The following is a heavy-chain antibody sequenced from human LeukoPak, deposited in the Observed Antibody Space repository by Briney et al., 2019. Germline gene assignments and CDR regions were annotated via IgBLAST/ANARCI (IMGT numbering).Heavy chain of an antibody. CDR2: VNPDGRDK. D-gene: IGHD2-21*02. CDR1: GFTFNKCW. Sequence: GGSLRLSCVVSGFTFNKCWMNWVRQAPGKGLEWVAHVNPDGRDKYYVDSVKGRFSIYRDNAENSMYLQMNSLRVEDTAVYYCTSWGDTTAEYFQRWGQGTLVTVSS. J-gene: IGHJ1*01. V-gene: IGHV3-7*01. CDR3: TSWGDTTAEYFQR.